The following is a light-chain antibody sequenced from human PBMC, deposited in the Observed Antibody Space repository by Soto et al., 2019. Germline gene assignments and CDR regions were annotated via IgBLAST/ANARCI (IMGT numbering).Light chain of an antibody. CDR2: DTN. J-gene: IGKJ4*01. CDR3: QQRSNWPRT. Sequence: EIVLTQSPATLSLSPGERATLSCRASQSVGSYLAWYRQRPGQPPRLLIYDTNKRATGVPYRFSGGGFETDFTLTISSLEPEDFALYYYQQRSNWPRTFGGGTRVDIK. V-gene: IGKV3-11*01. CDR1: QSVGSY.